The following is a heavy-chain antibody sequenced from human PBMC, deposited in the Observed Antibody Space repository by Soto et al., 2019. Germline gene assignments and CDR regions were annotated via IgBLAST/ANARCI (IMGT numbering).Heavy chain of an antibody. V-gene: IGHV1-69*02. J-gene: IGHJ4*02. Sequence: QVQLVQSGAEVKKPGSSVTVSCKASGGTFSNYTITWVRQAPGQGLEWMGRIIPLLDISNYAQKFRGRLTMTADKSTVTAHIALSALPSAGPAIYFCARDGGHMSDYDSRGYTYWGQGTVVSVSS. CDR1: GGTFSNYT. CDR3: ARDGGHMSDYDSRGYTY. D-gene: IGHD3-22*01. CDR2: IIPLLDIS.